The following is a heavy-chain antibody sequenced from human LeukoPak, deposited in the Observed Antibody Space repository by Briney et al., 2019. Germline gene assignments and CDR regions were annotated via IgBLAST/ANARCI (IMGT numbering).Heavy chain of an antibody. J-gene: IGHJ4*02. CDR1: GFTVSSNY. CDR2: IYSGDST. V-gene: IGHV3-53*04. Sequence: GGSLRLSCAASGFTVSSNYMSWVRQAPGKGLELVSVIYSGDSTYYADSVKVRFTISRHNSTNTLYLQMNSLRAEDTAVYHCARDSNYDFWSEYDYWGQGTLVTVSS. CDR3: ARDSNYDFWSEYDY. D-gene: IGHD3-3*01.